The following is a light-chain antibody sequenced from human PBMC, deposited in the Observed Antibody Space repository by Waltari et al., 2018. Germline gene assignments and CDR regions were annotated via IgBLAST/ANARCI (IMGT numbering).Light chain of an antibody. J-gene: IGLJ2*01. CDR2: CDS. CDR1: HIGSKS. CDR3: LVWHSTTDHHGV. Sequence: SYVVTQSPSVSVAPGETARITCGGDHIGSKSVHWYQQRPGQAPVLGIDCDSDRPSGIPERFSGSNSGNTATLTISWVEADDEADYYCLVWHSTTDHHGVFGGGTKLTVL. V-gene: IGLV3-21*04.